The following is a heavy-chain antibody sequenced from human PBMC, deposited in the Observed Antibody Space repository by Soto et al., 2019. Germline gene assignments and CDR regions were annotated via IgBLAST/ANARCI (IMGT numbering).Heavy chain of an antibody. CDR3: ARVYSGSYGQND. Sequence: QVQLQASGPGVVKPSETLSLSCTVSGASVSSGSYYWTWIRQPPGKGLEWVGYIFYNGKTTNYNPSLKSRVTISVDTSKNQFSLKMSSVTAADTAFYYCARVYSGSYGQNDWGQGTLVTVSA. D-gene: IGHD1-26*01. J-gene: IGHJ4*02. CDR1: GASVSSGSYY. CDR2: IFYNGKTT. V-gene: IGHV4-61*01.